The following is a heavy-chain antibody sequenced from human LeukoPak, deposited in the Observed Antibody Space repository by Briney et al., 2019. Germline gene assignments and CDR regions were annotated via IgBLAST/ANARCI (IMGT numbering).Heavy chain of an antibody. Sequence: ASVKVSCKASGYSFSDYYMHWVRQAPGQGLEWMGRIKPNSGGTDYAQKFQGRVTMTRDTSISTAYMEMSGLRSDDTAVYYCARAGVWYYYDTSGYHNGAFDIWGQGTMVTVSS. V-gene: IGHV1-2*06. D-gene: IGHD3-22*01. CDR2: IKPNSGGT. CDR3: ARAGVWYYYDTSGYHNGAFDI. J-gene: IGHJ3*02. CDR1: GYSFSDYY.